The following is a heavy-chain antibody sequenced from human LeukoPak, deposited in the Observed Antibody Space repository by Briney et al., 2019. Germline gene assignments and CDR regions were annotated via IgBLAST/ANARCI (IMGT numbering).Heavy chain of an antibody. J-gene: IGHJ4*02. D-gene: IGHD3-22*01. CDR1: GYTFTSYG. V-gene: IGHV1-18*01. CDR3: ARGGRYYDSSGYYYMGY. CDR2: ISAYNGNT. Sequence: ASVKVSCKASGYTFTSYGISWVRQAPGQGLEWMGWISAYNGNTNYAQKLQGRVTMTTDTSTSTAYMELRSLRPDDTAVYYCARGGRYYDSSGYYYMGYWGQGTLVTVSS.